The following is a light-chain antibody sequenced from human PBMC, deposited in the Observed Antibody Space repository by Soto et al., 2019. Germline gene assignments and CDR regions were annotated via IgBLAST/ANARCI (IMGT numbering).Light chain of an antibody. CDR1: QGISSY. J-gene: IGKJ4*01. CDR3: QQYYSFPPH. V-gene: IGKV1-9*01. CDR2: AAS. Sequence: IQLTQSPSSLSASVGDRVTITCRASQGISSYLAWYQQKPGKAPELLIYAASTLQSGVPSRFSGSGSGTDFTLTISCLQSEDFATYYCQQYYSFPPHFGGGTKVDI.